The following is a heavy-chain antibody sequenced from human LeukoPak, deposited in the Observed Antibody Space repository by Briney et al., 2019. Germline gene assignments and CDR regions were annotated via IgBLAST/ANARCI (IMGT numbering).Heavy chain of an antibody. Sequence: GGSLRLSCAASGFTFSSYAMHWVRQAPGKGLEWVAVISYDGSNKYYADSVKGRLTISRDNSKNTLYLQMNSLRAEDTAVYYCARDVVGSSNNGMDVWGQGTTVTVSS. CDR2: ISYDGSNK. CDR1: GFTFSSYA. D-gene: IGHD6-13*01. CDR3: ARDVVGSSNNGMDV. J-gene: IGHJ6*02. V-gene: IGHV3-30-3*01.